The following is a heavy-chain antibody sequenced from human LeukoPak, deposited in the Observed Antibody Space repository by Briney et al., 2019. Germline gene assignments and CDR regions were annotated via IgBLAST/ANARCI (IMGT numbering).Heavy chain of an antibody. D-gene: IGHD6-19*01. CDR1: GFTFSSTYA. V-gene: IGHV3-23*01. J-gene: IGHJ4*02. CDR2: ISGSGGNT. Sequence: GGSLRLSCAASGFTFSSTYAMHWVLQAPGKGLEWVSTISGSGGNTYYADSVKGRFTISRDNSKNTLYLQMNSLRAEDTAVYYCAKGRSIAVAATSSDYWGQGTLVTVSS. CDR3: AKGRSIAVAATSSDY.